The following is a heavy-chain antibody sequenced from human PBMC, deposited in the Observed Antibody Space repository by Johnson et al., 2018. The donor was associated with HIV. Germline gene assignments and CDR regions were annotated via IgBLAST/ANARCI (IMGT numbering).Heavy chain of an antibody. Sequence: EQLVESGGGLVQPGGSLRLSCAASGFTFSSYAMSWVRQAPGKGLEWVANIKQDGSEKYYVDSVKGRFTISRDNAKNSLYLQMNSLRAEDTAVYYCARDLLYSSSSTDAFEIWGQGTMVTVSS. CDR3: ARDLLYSSSSTDAFEI. CDR2: IKQDGSEK. CDR1: GFTFSSYA. J-gene: IGHJ3*02. V-gene: IGHV3-7*01. D-gene: IGHD6-13*01.